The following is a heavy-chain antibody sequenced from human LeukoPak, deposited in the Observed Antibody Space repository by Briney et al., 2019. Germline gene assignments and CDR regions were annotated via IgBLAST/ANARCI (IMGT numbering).Heavy chain of an antibody. V-gene: IGHV3-23*01. J-gene: IGHJ4*02. D-gene: IGHD2-2*02. CDR3: AKAGPEYLGGYYFDY. CDR2: ISGSGGGT. Sequence: GGSLRLSCAASGFTFSSYAMSWVRQAPGKGLEWVSAISGSGGGTYYADSVKGRFTISRDNSENTLYLQMNSLRAEDTAVYYCAKAGPEYLGGYYFDYWGQGTLVTVSS. CDR1: GFTFSSYA.